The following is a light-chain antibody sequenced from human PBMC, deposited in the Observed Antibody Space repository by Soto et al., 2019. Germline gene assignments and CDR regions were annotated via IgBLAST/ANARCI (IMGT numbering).Light chain of an antibody. J-gene: IGKJ1*01. CDR3: LHHNRYPWT. CDR1: QDIKND. V-gene: IGKV1-17*01. CDR2: HTS. Sequence: DIQMTQSPTSLSASIGDRVTITCRASQDIKNDLGWYQQKPEKAPKRLIYHTSSVQSGVPSRFSGSGSGTEFTLTITSLQPEDSATYYCLHHNRYPWTFGQGTKVEIK.